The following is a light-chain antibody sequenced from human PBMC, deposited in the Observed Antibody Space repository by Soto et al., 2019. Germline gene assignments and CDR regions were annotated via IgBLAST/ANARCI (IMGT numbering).Light chain of an antibody. J-gene: IGKJ4*01. CDR1: QSVSSDY. Sequence: EIVLTQSPGTLSLSPGERATLSCRASQSVSSDYLAWYQQKPGQAPRLLIYGASSRATGIPDRFSGSGSGTDFTLTIRRLETEDFAVYDCQQYGRSPLTFGGGTKVVIK. CDR3: QQYGRSPLT. CDR2: GAS. V-gene: IGKV3-20*01.